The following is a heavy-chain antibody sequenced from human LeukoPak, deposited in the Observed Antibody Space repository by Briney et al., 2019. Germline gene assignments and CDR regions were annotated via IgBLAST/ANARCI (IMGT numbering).Heavy chain of an antibody. Sequence: ASVKVSCKASGYTFTGYYMHCVRQAPGQGLEWMGWINPNSGGATYEQKFQGRVTMTRDTSISTAYMELSSLISDDTAVYYCALGGAVVAAFTWLDPWGQGTLVTVSS. V-gene: IGHV1-2*02. CDR2: INPNSGGA. CDR3: ALGGAVVAAFTWLDP. J-gene: IGHJ5*02. D-gene: IGHD2-15*01. CDR1: GYTFTGYY.